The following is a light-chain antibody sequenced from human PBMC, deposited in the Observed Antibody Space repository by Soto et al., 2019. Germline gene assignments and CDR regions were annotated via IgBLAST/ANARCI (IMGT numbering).Light chain of an antibody. Sequence: EIVMTQSPATLSVSPGERATLSCRASQIVSSNLAWYQKKPGQAPMLLIYDASTRATGIPARFIGSGSGTEVTLTISGLQSEAFEVYGCQQYNNWPRTFVQGTKVEIK. CDR3: QQYNNWPRT. V-gene: IGKV3-15*01. CDR1: QIVSSN. CDR2: DAS. J-gene: IGKJ1*01.